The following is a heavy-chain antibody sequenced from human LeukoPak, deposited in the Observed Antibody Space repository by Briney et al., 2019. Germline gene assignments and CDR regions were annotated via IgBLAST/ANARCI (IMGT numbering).Heavy chain of an antibody. Sequence: GESLKISCKGSGYSFTSYWIGWVRQMPGKGLEWMGIIYPGDSDTRYSPSFQGQVTISADKSISTAYLQWSSLKASDTAMYYCASGLNAYYDILTGYGLFDYWGQGTLVTVS. CDR3: ASGLNAYYDILTGYGLFDY. V-gene: IGHV5-51*01. J-gene: IGHJ4*02. CDR2: IYPGDSDT. D-gene: IGHD3-9*01. CDR1: GYSFTSYW.